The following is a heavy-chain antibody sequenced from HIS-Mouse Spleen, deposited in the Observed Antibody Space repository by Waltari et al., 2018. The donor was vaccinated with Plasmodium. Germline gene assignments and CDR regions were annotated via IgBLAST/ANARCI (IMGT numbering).Heavy chain of an antibody. CDR1: GFTFSSYW. J-gene: IGHJ4*02. Sequence: EVQLVESGGGLVQPGGSLRLSCAASGFTFSSYWMHWVRQAPGKGLVGVARMNSDGGGTRYADSGKGRFTISRDNAKNTLYLQMNSLRAEDTAVYYCARDKPSNYGYFDYWGQGTLVTVSS. CDR2: MNSDGGGT. D-gene: IGHD4-4*01. CDR3: ARDKPSNYGYFDY. V-gene: IGHV3-74*01.